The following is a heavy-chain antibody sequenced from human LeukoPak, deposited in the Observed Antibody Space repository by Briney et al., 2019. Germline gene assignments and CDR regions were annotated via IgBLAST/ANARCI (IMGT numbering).Heavy chain of an antibody. V-gene: IGHV2-70*04. CDR3: ARSDGAPDAFDI. Sequence: SGPTLVNPTQTLTLTCTFSGFSLTRSGMRVSWIRQPPGKALEWLARIDWDDDKFYSTSLKTRLSMSKDTSKNQVVLTMTNMDPVDTATYHCARSDGAPDAFDIWGPGTMVTVSS. J-gene: IGHJ3*02. CDR1: GFSLTRSGMR. CDR2: IDWDDDK. D-gene: IGHD2-21*02.